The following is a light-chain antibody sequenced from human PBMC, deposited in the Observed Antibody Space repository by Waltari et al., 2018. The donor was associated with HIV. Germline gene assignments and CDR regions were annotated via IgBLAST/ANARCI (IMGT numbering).Light chain of an antibody. CDR1: SGHTTFS. CDR3: QTWGTGLLV. CDR2: VADDGGV. J-gene: IGLJ2*01. Sequence: QLELAQSPSASASLGTSVNLTCTLSSGHTTFSIAWPRQQPDEGPRFLLKVADDGGVTNADGRPSRCVGSSSGAERYLTSADRQPDDEADYYCQTWGTGLLVFGGGTKLSVL. V-gene: IGLV4-69*01.